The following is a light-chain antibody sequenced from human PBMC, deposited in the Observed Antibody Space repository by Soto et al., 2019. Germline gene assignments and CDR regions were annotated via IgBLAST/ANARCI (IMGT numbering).Light chain of an antibody. CDR2: WAS. J-gene: IGKJ3*01. Sequence: DIVMTQSPDSLAVSLGERATINCKSTQSVLYSSTNKNYLAWYQQKPGQPPKLLIYWASTRESGAPDRFSGSGSGTDFTLTISSLQAEDVAVYYCQQYYSTPFTFGPGTKVDIK. CDR3: QQYYSTPFT. V-gene: IGKV4-1*01. CDR1: QSVLYSSTNKNY.